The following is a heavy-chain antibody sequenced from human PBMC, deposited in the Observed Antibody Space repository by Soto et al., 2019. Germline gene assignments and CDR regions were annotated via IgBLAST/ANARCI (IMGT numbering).Heavy chain of an antibody. CDR3: ARDGSPMIID. Sequence: SETLSLTCTVSGGSISSGDYYWSWIRQPPGKGLEWIGYIYYSGSTYYNPSLKSRVTISVDTSKNQFSLKLSSVTAADTAAYYCARDGSPMIIDWGQGTLVTVSS. CDR1: GGSISSGDYY. D-gene: IGHD3-22*01. CDR2: IYYSGST. J-gene: IGHJ4*02. V-gene: IGHV4-30-4*01.